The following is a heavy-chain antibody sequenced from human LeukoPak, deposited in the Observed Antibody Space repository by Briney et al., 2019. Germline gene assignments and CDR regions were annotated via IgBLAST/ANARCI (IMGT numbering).Heavy chain of an antibody. V-gene: IGHV4-4*07. D-gene: IGHD3-3*01. CDR3: VGWSATRIDY. CDR1: GGSISSDY. Sequence: SETLSLTCTVSGGSISSDYWGWLRQSAGKGLEWIGRIYSSGSTNYNPSLKSRVTMSVDTSKNQFSLKLSSVTAADTAVYYCVGWSATRIDYWGQGTLVTVSS. CDR2: IYSSGST. J-gene: IGHJ4*02.